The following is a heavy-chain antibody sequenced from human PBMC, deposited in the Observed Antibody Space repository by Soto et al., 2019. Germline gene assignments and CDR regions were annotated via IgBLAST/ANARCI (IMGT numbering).Heavy chain of an antibody. Sequence: DVQLLESGGGLLRPGGSLSLSCAASGLTFSTYVMSWVRQAPGKGLEWVSSFRGSSGNIYYADSVKGRFAISRDNSKNTLYLQLNSLRGEDTAVYYCASRRAHHFDYWGQGTLVTVSS. CDR3: ASRRAHHFDY. CDR1: GLTFSTYV. CDR2: FRGSSGNI. J-gene: IGHJ4*02. V-gene: IGHV3-23*01.